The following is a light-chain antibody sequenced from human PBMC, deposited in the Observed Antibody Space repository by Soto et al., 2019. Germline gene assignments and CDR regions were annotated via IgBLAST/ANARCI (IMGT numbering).Light chain of an antibody. V-gene: IGKV3-20*01. CDR2: GAS. CDR1: QSVSSSY. Sequence: EIVLTQSPGTLSLSPGERATLSCRASQSVSSSYLAWYQQKPGQAPRLLIYGASSRATGIPDRFSGSGSGTDFTLTISRLKTEDFAVYYCQQYGSSPFTFGPGTKVDIK. J-gene: IGKJ3*01. CDR3: QQYGSSPFT.